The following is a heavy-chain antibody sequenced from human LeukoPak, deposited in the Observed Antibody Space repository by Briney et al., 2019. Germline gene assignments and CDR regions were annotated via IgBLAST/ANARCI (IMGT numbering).Heavy chain of an antibody. J-gene: IGHJ5*02. D-gene: IGHD3-10*01. CDR3: ARGGYYGSGNDFRFDP. Sequence: SETLSLTCTVSGGSISNYYWSWVRQPPGKGLEWIGYVYYSGSTNYNPSLRSRVTISVDTSKNQFSLKLSSVTAADTAVYYCARGGYYGSGNDFRFDPWGQGTLVTVSS. V-gene: IGHV4-59*12. CDR2: VYYSGST. CDR1: GGSISNYY.